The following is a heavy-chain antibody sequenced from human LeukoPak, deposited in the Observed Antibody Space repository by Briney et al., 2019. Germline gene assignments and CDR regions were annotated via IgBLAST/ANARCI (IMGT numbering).Heavy chain of an antibody. CDR2: ISGSGGST. D-gene: IGHD3-22*01. Sequence: GGSLRLSCEVSEVTFRNNWMSWVRQAPGKGLEWVSTISGSGGSTYHADSVKGRFTISRDNSKNTLYLQMNSLRAEDTAVYYCAKGPYYYDSSAYHYGAFDIWGQGTMVTVSS. CDR1: EVTFRNNW. CDR3: AKGPYYYDSSAYHYGAFDI. V-gene: IGHV3-23*01. J-gene: IGHJ3*02.